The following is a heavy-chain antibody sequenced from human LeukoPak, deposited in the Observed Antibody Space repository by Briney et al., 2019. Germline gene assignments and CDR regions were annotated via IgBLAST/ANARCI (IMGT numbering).Heavy chain of an antibody. CDR2: IYQSGST. Sequence: KPSETLSLTCAVSGGSISSSSWWNWVRQTPGKGLEWIGEIYQSGSTNYNPSLKSRVTISVDKSKNQFSLKLSSVTAADTAVYYCARDEGDYYDSSGYVRLSAFDIWGQGTMVTVSS. CDR1: GGSISSSSW. D-gene: IGHD3-22*01. J-gene: IGHJ3*02. V-gene: IGHV4-4*02. CDR3: ARDEGDYYDSSGYVRLSAFDI.